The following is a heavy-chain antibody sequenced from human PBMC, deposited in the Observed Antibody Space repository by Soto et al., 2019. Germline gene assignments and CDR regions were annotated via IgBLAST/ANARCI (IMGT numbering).Heavy chain of an antibody. CDR1: GFTFSSYS. D-gene: IGHD6-13*01. V-gene: IGHV3-21*01. CDR3: ARAAIAADNYYYYGMDA. J-gene: IGHJ6*02. Sequence: PGGPQRLSCAASGFTFSSYSVNWVRQAQGKGLEWVSSISSSSSYIYYADSVKGRFTISRDNAKNSLYLQMNSLRAEDTAVYYCARAAIAADNYYYYGMDAWGQGTTVTVSS. CDR2: ISSSSSYI.